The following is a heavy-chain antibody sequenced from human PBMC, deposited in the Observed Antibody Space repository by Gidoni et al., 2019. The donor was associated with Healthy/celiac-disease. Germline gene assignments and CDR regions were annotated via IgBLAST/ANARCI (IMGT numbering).Heavy chain of an antibody. D-gene: IGHD6-19*01. CDR1: GFTFSSYA. CDR2: ISGRGGST. V-gene: IGHV3-23*01. Sequence: EVQLLESGGGLVQPGGSLRLSCAASGFTFSSYAMSWVRQAPGKGLEWVSAISGRGGSTYYAGSVKGRFTISRDNSKNTLYLQMNSLRAEDTAVYYCAKCWSVRSSQWLVPDAFDIWGQGTMVTVSS. J-gene: IGHJ3*02. CDR3: AKCWSVRSSQWLVPDAFDI.